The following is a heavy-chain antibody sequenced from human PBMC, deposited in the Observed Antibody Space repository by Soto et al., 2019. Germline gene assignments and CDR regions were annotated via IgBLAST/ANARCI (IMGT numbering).Heavy chain of an antibody. CDR1: GFTFSSYA. CDR3: AKAQAYYDFWSGYDY. J-gene: IGHJ4*02. Sequence: GGSLRLSCAASGFTFSSYAMSWVRQAPGKGLEWVSAISGSGGSTYYADSVKGRFTISRDNSKNTLYLQMNSLRAEDTAVYYCAKAQAYYDFWSGYDYWGQGTLVTVSS. CDR2: ISGSGGST. V-gene: IGHV3-23*01. D-gene: IGHD3-3*01.